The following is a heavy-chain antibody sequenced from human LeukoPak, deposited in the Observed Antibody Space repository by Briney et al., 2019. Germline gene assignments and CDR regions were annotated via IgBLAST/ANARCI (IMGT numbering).Heavy chain of an antibody. CDR3: ARGPYCSSTSCYRYYYYGMDV. V-gene: IGHV3-30-3*01. CDR2: ISYDGSNK. J-gene: IGHJ6*02. D-gene: IGHD2-2*02. CDR1: GFTFSSYA. Sequence: GGSLRLSCAASGFTFSSYAMHWVRQAPGKGLEWVAVISYDGSNKCYADSVKGRFTISRDNSKNTLYLQMNSLRAEDTAVYYCARGPYCSSTSCYRYYYYGMDVWGQGTTVTVSS.